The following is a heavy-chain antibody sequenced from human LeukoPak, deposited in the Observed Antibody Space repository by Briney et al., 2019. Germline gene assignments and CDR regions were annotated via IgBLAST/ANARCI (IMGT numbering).Heavy chain of an antibody. J-gene: IGHJ4*02. V-gene: IGHV3-9*03. CDR3: ARSARCLTGGGYFDY. D-gene: IGHD1-26*01. Sequence: PGRSLRLFCAASGFTFDDYAMHWVRQAPGKGREGGSGNSWNSGSKGCAESVKGRFTISRDNDKHSLYLQKNRVRAEDMALLYWARSARCLTGGGYFDYWGQGTLVTVSS. CDR2: NSWNSGSK. CDR1: GFTFDDYA.